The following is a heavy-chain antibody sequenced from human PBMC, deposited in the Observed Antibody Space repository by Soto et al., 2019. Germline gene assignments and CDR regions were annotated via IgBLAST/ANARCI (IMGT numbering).Heavy chain of an antibody. V-gene: IGHV3-30-3*01. D-gene: IGHD2-8*02. CDR1: GFTFSSYA. CDR3: ARSPPWSDYYYYGMDV. CDR2: ISYDGSNK. J-gene: IGHJ6*02. Sequence: PGGSLRLSCAASGFTFSSYAMHWVRQAPGKGLEWVAVISYDGSNKYYADSVKGRFTISRDNSKNTLYLQMNSLRAEDTAVYYCARSPPWSDYYYYGMDVWGQGTTVTVSS.